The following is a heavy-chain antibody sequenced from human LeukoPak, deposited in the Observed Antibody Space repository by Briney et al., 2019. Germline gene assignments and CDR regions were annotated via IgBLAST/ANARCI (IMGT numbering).Heavy chain of an antibody. V-gene: IGHV4-34*01. Sequence: SETLSLTCAVYGGSFSGYYWSWIRQPPGKGLEWIGEINHSGSTNYNPSLKSRVTISVDTSRNQFSLKLSSVTAADTAVYYCASTWYPDAFDIWGQGTMVTVSS. CDR3: ASTWYPDAFDI. CDR1: GGSFSGYY. J-gene: IGHJ3*02. CDR2: INHSGST. D-gene: IGHD6-13*01.